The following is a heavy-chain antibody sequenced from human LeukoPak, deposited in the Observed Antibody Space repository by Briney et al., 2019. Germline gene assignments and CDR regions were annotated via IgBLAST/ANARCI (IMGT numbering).Heavy chain of an antibody. CDR3: ARRNCSGGSCYFDY. CDR2: IYYSGST. D-gene: IGHD2-15*01. CDR1: GGSISSYY. V-gene: IGHV4-59*08. J-gene: IGHJ4*02. Sequence: SETLSLTCTVAGGSISSYYWSWIRQPPGKGLEWIGYIYYSGSTNYNPSLKSRVTISVDTSKNQFSLKLSSVTAADTAVYYCARRNCSGGSCYFDYWGQGTLVTVSS.